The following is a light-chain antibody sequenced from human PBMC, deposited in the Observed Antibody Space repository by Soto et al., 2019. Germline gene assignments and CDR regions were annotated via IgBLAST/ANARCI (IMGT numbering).Light chain of an antibody. CDR2: DTS. V-gene: IGKV3-15*01. J-gene: IGKJ1*01. CDR1: QFGSSR. CDR3: QEYIQRPPGM. Sequence: DIVVTQSPSTLSASPGERVTLSCRASQFGSSRLAWYQQRPGQVPRLLIYDTSTRAPGISARFSCSGSGTEFTLTISSLQSEDFAVYYCQEYIQRPPGMLGPGTTVDIK.